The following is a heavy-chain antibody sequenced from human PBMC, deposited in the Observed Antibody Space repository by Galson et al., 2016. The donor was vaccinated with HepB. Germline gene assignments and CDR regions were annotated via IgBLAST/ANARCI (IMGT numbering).Heavy chain of an antibody. D-gene: IGHD3-22*01. Sequence: SLRLSCAASGFSVSSKYMSWVRQIPGQGLEWVAVIWYDGSKKYYADSVKGRFTISRDNSKNTLFLQMKSLRAEDTAVYYCAREDDYYDSIAYHDAFDIWGQGTMVTVSS. CDR3: AREDDYYDSIAYHDAFDI. V-gene: IGHV3-33*08. CDR2: IWYDGSKK. CDR1: GFSVSSKY. J-gene: IGHJ3*02.